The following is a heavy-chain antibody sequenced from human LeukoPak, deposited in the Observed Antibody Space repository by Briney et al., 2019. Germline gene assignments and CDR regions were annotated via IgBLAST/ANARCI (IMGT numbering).Heavy chain of an antibody. CDR1: GFTFSSYE. CDR3: ARVPYYGDYTPDY. D-gene: IGHD4-17*01. J-gene: IGHJ4*02. Sequence: PGGSLRLSCAASGFTFSSYEMNWVRQAPGKGLEWVSYISSSGSTIYYADSVKGRFTISRDNAKNSLYLQMNSLRAEDTAVYYCARVPYYGDYTPDYWGQGTLVTVSS. CDR2: ISSSGSTI. V-gene: IGHV3-48*03.